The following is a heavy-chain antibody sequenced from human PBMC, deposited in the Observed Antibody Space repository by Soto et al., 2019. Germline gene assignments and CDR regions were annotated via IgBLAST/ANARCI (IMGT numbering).Heavy chain of an antibody. D-gene: IGHD3-3*01. Sequence: QVQLVQSGAEVKKPGASVKVSCKASGYTFTSYAMHWVRQAPGQRLEWMGWINAGNGNTKYSQKFQVRVTITSDTSASTAYMELSSLRYEVTAVYYCARANGNGYCDYWGQGTLVTVAS. V-gene: IGHV1-3*01. J-gene: IGHJ4*02. CDR2: INAGNGNT. CDR3: ARANGNGYCDY. CDR1: GYTFTSYA.